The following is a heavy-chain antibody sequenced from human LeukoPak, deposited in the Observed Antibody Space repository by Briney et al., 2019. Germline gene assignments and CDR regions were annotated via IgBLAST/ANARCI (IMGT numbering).Heavy chain of an antibody. J-gene: IGHJ4*02. V-gene: IGHV3-11*06. CDR3: ARGGTTFEH. Sequence: GRFTISRDNAKNSLHLQMNGLRAEDTAVYYCARGGTTFEHWGQGTLVTVSS. D-gene: IGHD1-1*01.